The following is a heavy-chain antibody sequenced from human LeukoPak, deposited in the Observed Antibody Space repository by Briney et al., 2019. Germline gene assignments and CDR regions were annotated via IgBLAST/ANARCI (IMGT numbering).Heavy chain of an antibody. CDR2: ISGSGGST. CDR3: AKYGSTSLYYYYGMDV. Sequence: GGSLRLSCAASGFAFSSYAMSWVRQAPGKGLEWVSAISGSGGSTCYADSVKGRFTISRDNSKNTLYLQMNSLRAEDTAVYYCAKYGSTSLYYYYGMDVWGQGTTVTVSS. CDR1: GFAFSSYA. D-gene: IGHD2-2*01. V-gene: IGHV3-23*01. J-gene: IGHJ6*02.